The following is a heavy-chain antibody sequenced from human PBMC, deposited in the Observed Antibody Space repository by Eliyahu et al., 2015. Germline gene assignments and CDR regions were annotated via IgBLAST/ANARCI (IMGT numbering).Heavy chain of an antibody. D-gene: IGHD3-16*02. Sequence: QVQLVQSGAEVKKPGASVKVSXKASGYXFTSYGINWVRQAPGQGLEWMGWISXYNGNTNYAQKLQGRVTMTTDTSTSTAYMDLRSLISDDTAVYYCARATYVWGSYRDLGAFDIWGQGTVVTVSS. V-gene: IGHV1-18*01. J-gene: IGHJ3*02. CDR3: ARATYVWGSYRDLGAFDI. CDR1: GYXFTSYG. CDR2: ISXYNGNT.